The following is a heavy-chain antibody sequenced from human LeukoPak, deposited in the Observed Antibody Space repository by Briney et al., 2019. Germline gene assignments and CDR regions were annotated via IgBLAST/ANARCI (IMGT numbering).Heavy chain of an antibody. CDR1: GYTFTGYY. V-gene: IGHV1-18*04. CDR2: ISAYNGDV. J-gene: IGHJ5*02. Sequence: ASVKVSCTASGYTFTGYYMHWVRRAPGQGLEWMGWISAYNGDVKYGRHFQGRVTMTTDTSTSTAYMELRNLRSDDTALYYCARADPVGSRGWFDPWGQGTLVTVSS. D-gene: IGHD1-26*01. CDR3: ARADPVGSRGWFDP.